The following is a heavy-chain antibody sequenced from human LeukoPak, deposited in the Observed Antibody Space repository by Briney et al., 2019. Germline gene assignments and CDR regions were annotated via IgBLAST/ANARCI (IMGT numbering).Heavy chain of an antibody. CDR2: INHSGST. Sequence: GSLRLSCAASGFTFSSYWMSWVRQAPGKGLEWIGEINHSGSTNYNPSLKSRVTISVDTSKNQFSLKLSSVTAADTAVYYCARGYGSGSYYRDWGGQGTLVTVSS. CDR1: GFTFSSYW. V-gene: IGHV4-34*01. CDR3: ARGYGSGSYYRDW. D-gene: IGHD3-10*01. J-gene: IGHJ4*02.